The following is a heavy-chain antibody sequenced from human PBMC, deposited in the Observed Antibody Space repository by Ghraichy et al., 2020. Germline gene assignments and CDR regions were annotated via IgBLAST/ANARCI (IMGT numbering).Heavy chain of an antibody. D-gene: IGHD3-22*01. V-gene: IGHV4-38-2*01. CDR3: ARSYDSSGGRIDY. Sequence: TLSLTCAVSGYSISSGYYWGWIRQPPGKGLEWIGSIYHSGSTYYNPSLKSRVTISVDTSKNQFSLKLSSVTAADTAVYYCARSYDSSGGRIDYWGQGTLVTVSS. CDR1: GYSISSGYY. J-gene: IGHJ4*02. CDR2: IYHSGST.